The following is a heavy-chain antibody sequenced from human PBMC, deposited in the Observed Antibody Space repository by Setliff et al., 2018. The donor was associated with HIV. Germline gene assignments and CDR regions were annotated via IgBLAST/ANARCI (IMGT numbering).Heavy chain of an antibody. CDR3: VKDLSRSGTAHYYNSAFYE. Sequence: PGGSLRLSCAASGFIFSDYFMSWIRQAPGKGLEWISYISTSGSTIYYAASVKGRFTISRDNAKKALYLQMNSLRAEDTALYFCVKDLSRSGTAHYYNSAFYEWRQGTPVTGSS. J-gene: IGHJ1*01. V-gene: IGHV3-11*01. CDR1: GFIFSDYF. D-gene: IGHD3-10*01. CDR2: ISTSGSTI.